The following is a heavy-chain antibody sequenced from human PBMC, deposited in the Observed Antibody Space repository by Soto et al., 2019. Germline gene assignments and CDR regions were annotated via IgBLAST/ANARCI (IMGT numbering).Heavy chain of an antibody. V-gene: IGHV3-11*01. CDR3: ARLPFPWGWFDP. D-gene: IGHD3-16*01. Sequence: QVQLVESGGGLVQPGGSLRLSCAASGIIFSDYMSWVRQAPGKGLEWLSYISGSGRTIYSADSVKGRFTISRDNATNSLHLQMNNLRAEDTAVYYCARLPFPWGWFDPWGQGTLVTVSS. J-gene: IGHJ5*02. CDR2: ISGSGRTI. CDR1: GIIFSDY.